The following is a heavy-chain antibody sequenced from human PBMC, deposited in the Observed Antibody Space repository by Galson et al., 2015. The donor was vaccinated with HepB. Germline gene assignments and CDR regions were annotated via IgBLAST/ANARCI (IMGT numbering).Heavy chain of an antibody. CDR3: AKDQGVIVVVPASGMDV. Sequence: LRLSCAASGFTFSSYGMHWVRQAPGKGLEWVAVISYDGSNKYYADSVKGRFTISRDNSKNTLYLQMNSLRAEDTAVYYCAKDQGVIVVVPASGMDVWGQGTTVTVSS. D-gene: IGHD2-2*01. CDR2: ISYDGSNK. CDR1: GFTFSSYG. J-gene: IGHJ6*02. V-gene: IGHV3-30*18.